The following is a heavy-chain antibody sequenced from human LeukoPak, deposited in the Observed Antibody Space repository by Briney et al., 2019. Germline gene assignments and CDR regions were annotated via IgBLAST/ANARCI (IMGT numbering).Heavy chain of an antibody. CDR3: AKGYYDISGRPNPFDY. V-gene: IGHV3-30*02. J-gene: IGHJ4*02. Sequence: GGSLRLSCAAAGFTFSSYGMHWVRQAPGKGLEWVAFIRYDGSNKYYADSVKGRFTISRDNSKNTLYLQMNSLRAEDTAVYYCAKGYYDISGRPNPFDYWGQGTLVTVSS. CDR2: IRYDGSNK. D-gene: IGHD3-22*01. CDR1: GFTFSSYG.